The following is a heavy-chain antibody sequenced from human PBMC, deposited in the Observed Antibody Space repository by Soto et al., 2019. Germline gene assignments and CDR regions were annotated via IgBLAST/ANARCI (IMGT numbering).Heavy chain of an antibody. CDR2: TYYRSKWYN. CDR3: ARGYIVVVPAASYYYYGMDV. CDR1: GDSVSSNSAA. Sequence: SQTLSLTCAISGDSVSSNSAAWNWIRQSPSRGLEWLGRTYYRSKWYNDYAVSVKSRITINPDTSKNQFSLQLNSVTPEETAVYYCARGYIVVVPAASYYYYGMDVWGQGTTVTVSS. V-gene: IGHV6-1*01. D-gene: IGHD2-2*01. J-gene: IGHJ6*02.